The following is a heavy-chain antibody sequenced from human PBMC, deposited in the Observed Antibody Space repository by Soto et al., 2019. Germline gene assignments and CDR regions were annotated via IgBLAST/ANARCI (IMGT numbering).Heavy chain of an antibody. J-gene: IGHJ5*02. CDR2: IYATGTT. D-gene: IGHD1-1*01. Sequence: XATLSLTCTVSGACISGFYWSWIRKSAGKGLEWIGRIYATGTTDYNPSLKSRVMMSVDTSKKQFSLKLRSVTAADTAVYYCVRDGTKTLRDWFDPWGQGISVTVSS. V-gene: IGHV4-4*07. CDR1: GACISGFY. CDR3: VRDGTKTLRDWFDP.